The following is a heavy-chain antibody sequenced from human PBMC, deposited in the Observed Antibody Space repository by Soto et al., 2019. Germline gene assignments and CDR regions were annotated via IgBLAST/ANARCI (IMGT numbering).Heavy chain of an antibody. J-gene: IGHJ5*02. CDR3: ARDGKQWLVKPRWFDP. CDR2: ISAYNGNT. CDR1: GYTFTSYG. Sequence: ASVKVSCKASGYTFTSYGISWVRQAPGQGLEWMGWISAYNGNTNYAQKLQGRVTMTTDTSTSTAYMELRSLRSDDTAVYYCARDGKQWLVKPRWFDPWAQGTPVTVSS. V-gene: IGHV1-18*01. D-gene: IGHD6-19*01.